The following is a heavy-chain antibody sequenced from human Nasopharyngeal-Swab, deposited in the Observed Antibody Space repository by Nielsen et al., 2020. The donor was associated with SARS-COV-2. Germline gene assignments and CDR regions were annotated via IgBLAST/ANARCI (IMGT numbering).Heavy chain of an antibody. J-gene: IGHJ6*03. V-gene: IGHV3-30*18. CDR3: AKGRVTIFGVVIIDYYYYMAV. Sequence: GESLKISCAASGFTFSSYGMHWVRQAPGKGLEWVAVISYDGNYKYYADSVQGRFTISRDNSKNTLFLQMNSLRAEDTAVYYCAKGRVTIFGVVIIDYYYYMAVWGKGTTVTVSS. CDR2: ISYDGNYK. CDR1: GFTFSSYG. D-gene: IGHD3-3*01.